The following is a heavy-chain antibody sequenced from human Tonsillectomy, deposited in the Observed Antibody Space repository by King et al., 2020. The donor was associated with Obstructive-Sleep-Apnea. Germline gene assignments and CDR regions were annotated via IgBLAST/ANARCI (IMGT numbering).Heavy chain of an antibody. D-gene: IGHD1-26*01. Sequence: VQLVESGGGLVQPGGSLRLSCAASGFTLSDHYMDWVLQAPGKGLEWVGRTRNKANSYTTEYAASVKGRFTISRDDSKNSLYLQMNRLKTEDAAVYYCARGVGKEGPWGQGTLVTVSS. CDR2: TRNKANSYTT. J-gene: IGHJ5*02. CDR3: ARGVGKEGP. CDR1: GFTLSDHY. V-gene: IGHV3-72*01.